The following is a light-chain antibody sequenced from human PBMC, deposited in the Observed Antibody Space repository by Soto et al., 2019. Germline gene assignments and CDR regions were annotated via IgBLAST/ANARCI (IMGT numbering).Light chain of an antibody. CDR3: QSADSRGTYPVV. V-gene: IGLV3-25*03. CDR1: ALPKQY. J-gene: IGLJ2*01. CDR2: KDS. Sequence: SYELTQPPSVSVSPGQTARITCSGDALPKQYAYWYQQKPGQAPVLVIYKDSERPSGIPERFSGSSSGTTVTLTISGVQAEDEADYYCQSADSRGTYPVVFGGGTKLTVL.